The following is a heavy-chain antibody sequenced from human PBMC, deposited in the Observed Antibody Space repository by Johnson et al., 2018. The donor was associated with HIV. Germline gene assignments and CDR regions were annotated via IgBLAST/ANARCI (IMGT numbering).Heavy chain of an antibody. V-gene: IGHV3-66*01. Sequence: VQLVESGGGLVQPGGSLRLSCAASGFTVSGNYMTWVRQAPGKGLEWVSVIFSGGSTYYAGFVKVRFTISRDNARNSLYLQMNSLRAEDTALYYCARSGGYDNINAFDIWGQGTVVTISS. CDR3: ARSGGYDNINAFDI. J-gene: IGHJ3*02. CDR2: IFSGGST. CDR1: GFTVSGNY. D-gene: IGHD3-22*01.